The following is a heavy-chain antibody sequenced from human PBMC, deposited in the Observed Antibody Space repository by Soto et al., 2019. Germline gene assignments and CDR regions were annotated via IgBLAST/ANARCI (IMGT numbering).Heavy chain of an antibody. D-gene: IGHD2-21*01. V-gene: IGHV3-72*01. CDR3: SILEGA. J-gene: IGHJ5*02. CDR2: TRNKAKSYST. CDR1: GLTFGDHY. Sequence: EVQLVESGGGLVQPGGSLTLSCAVSGLTFGDHYMEWVRQAPGKGLEWVARTRNKAKSYSTDFAASVKGRFTISRDESKKSLNLQMNSLVTEDTAVYYCSILEGAWGQGTLVIVSS.